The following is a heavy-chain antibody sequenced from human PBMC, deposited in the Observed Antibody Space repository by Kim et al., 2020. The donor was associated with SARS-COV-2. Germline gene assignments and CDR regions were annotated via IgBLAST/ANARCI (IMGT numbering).Heavy chain of an antibody. J-gene: IGHJ4*02. D-gene: IGHD1-1*01. CDR2: VTRDGST. Sequence: GGSLRLSCAASGFIFSTYDMSWVRQAPGKGLEWISAVTRDGSTFYADSVKGRFTISRDNSKNMLFLQMDSLKIEDTAVYYCAREPARRADYWCQGTLVTV. CDR1: GFIFSTYD. CDR3: AREPARRADY. V-gene: IGHV3-23*01.